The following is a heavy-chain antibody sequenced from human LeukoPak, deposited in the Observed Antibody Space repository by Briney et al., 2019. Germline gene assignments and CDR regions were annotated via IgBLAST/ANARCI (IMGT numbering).Heavy chain of an antibody. Sequence: SVKVFCKASGNSISNYAVSWVRQAPGQGFEWMGGIIPIFGTADYAQKFQGRVTITADQSTSTTYMALSSLKSEDTATYYCTTRACHAGGCSSSFYYYYGLHFWGQGTTVSVSS. CDR1: GNSISNYA. J-gene: IGHJ6*02. V-gene: IGHV1-69*13. CDR2: IIPIFGTA. CDR3: TTRACHAGGCSSSFYYYYGLHF. D-gene: IGHD3-16*01.